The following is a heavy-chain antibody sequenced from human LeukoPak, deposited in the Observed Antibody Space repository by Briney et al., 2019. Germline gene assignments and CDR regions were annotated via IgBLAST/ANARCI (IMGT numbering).Heavy chain of an antibody. Sequence: PGGSLRLSCAVSGFTFGNHWMSWVRQAPGKGLEGVANINQDGSEKYYVDSVRGRFTISRDNAKNSLYLQMNSLRAEDTAVYYCARRGVKTTRFDYWGQGILVTVSS. D-gene: IGHD1-1*01. CDR1: GFTFGNHW. CDR3: ARRGVKTTRFDY. CDR2: INQDGSEK. V-gene: IGHV3-7*02. J-gene: IGHJ4*02.